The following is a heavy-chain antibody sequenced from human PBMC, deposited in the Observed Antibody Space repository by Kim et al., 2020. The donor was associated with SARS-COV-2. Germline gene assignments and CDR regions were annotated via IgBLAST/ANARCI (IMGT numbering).Heavy chain of an antibody. J-gene: IGHJ6*02. V-gene: IGHV4-34*01. Sequence: SETLSLTCAVYGGSFSGYYWSWIRQPPGKGLEWIGEINHTGNTNYNVSLKGRVTISVDTSKNQFSLKLSSVTAADTAVYYCASGSEGSVIIVVVKPYYYHGMDVWGQGPADTVSS. CDR2: INHTGNT. CDR1: GGSFSGYY. CDR3: ASGSEGSVIIVVVKPYYYHGMDV. D-gene: IGHD3-22*01.